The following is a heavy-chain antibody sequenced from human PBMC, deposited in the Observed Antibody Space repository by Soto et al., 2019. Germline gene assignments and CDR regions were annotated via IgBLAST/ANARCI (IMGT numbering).Heavy chain of an antibody. V-gene: IGHV4-59*01. Sequence: PSETLSLTCTVSGGSISSYYWSWIRQPPGKGLEWIGYIYYSGSTNYNPSLKSRVTISVDTSKNQFSLKLSSVTAADTAVYYCARDPGXGYYDSSGNSYYYGMDVWGQGTTVTVSS. D-gene: IGHD3-22*01. J-gene: IGHJ6*02. CDR1: GGSISSYY. CDR2: IYYSGST. CDR3: ARDPGXGYYDSSGNSYYYGMDV.